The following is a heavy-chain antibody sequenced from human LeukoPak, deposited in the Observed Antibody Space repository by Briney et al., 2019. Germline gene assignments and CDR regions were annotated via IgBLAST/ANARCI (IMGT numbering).Heavy chain of an antibody. J-gene: IGHJ4*02. CDR1: EYTFTDYY. CDR3: AKGHYDGDHPHYDGGSVDS. V-gene: IGHV1-2*02. Sequence: GASVKVSCKALEYTFTDYYIHWVRQAPGQGLEWMGWINPKSGGRDTNYAQKFRGRVTMTTDTSISTAYMELSMLRSDDTAVYFCAKGHYDGDHPHYDGGSVDSWGQGTHITVSS. D-gene: IGHD2-21*01. CDR2: INPKSGGRDT.